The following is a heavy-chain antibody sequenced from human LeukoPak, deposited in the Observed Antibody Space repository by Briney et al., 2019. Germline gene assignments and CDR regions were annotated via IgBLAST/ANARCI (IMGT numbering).Heavy chain of an antibody. Sequence: PGGSLRLSCAASGFTVSSNYMSWVRQAPGKGLEWVSVIYSGGSTYYADSVKGRFTISRDNSKNTLYLQMNSLRAEDTAVYYCARAEPLDGSGWSDYWGQGTLVTVSS. CDR2: IYSGGST. CDR1: GFTVSSNY. CDR3: ARAEPLDGSGWSDY. V-gene: IGHV3-53*01. J-gene: IGHJ4*02. D-gene: IGHD6-19*01.